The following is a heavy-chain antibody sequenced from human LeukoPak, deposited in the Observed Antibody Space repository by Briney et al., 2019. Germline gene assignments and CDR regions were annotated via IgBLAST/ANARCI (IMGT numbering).Heavy chain of an antibody. CDR1: GGTFSSYA. D-gene: IGHD2-15*01. V-gene: IGHV1-69*13. CDR2: ITPIFGTA. CDR3: ARDRCSGGSCYSDEYFQH. J-gene: IGHJ1*01. Sequence: GASVKVSCKASGGTFSSYAISWVRQAPGQGLEWMGGITPIFGTANYAQKFQGRVTITADESTSTAYMELSSLRSEDTAVYYCARDRCSGGSCYSDEYFQHWGQGTLVTVSS.